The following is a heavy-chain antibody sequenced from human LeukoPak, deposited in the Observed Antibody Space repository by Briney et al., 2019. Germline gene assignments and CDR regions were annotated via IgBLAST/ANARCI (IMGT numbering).Heavy chain of an antibody. J-gene: IGHJ4*02. Sequence: SGTLSLTCTVSGGSVCSDSYYWSWIRQPPGKGLEWIGYVYYTGTTNYHPSLKSRVTMSVDTSKNQLSLNLNSVTAADTAVYYCARRDYGGPRAADYWGQGTLVTVSS. CDR3: ARRDYGGPRAADY. CDR1: GGSVCSDSYY. D-gene: IGHD4/OR15-4a*01. CDR2: VYYTGTT. V-gene: IGHV4-61*01.